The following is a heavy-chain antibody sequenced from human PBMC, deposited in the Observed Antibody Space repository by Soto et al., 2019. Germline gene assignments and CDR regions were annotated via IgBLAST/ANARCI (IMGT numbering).Heavy chain of an antibody. J-gene: IGHJ4*02. CDR2: ISGSGGST. V-gene: IGHV3-23*01. D-gene: IGHD1-26*01. CDR3: AKSKVSGSYYDY. Sequence: GGSLRLSCVASGFTFSSYAMSWVRQAPGKGLEWVSAISGSGGSTYYADSVKGRFTISRDNSKNTLYLQMNSLRAEDTAVYYCAKSKVSGSYYDYWGQGTLVTVSS. CDR1: GFTFSSYA.